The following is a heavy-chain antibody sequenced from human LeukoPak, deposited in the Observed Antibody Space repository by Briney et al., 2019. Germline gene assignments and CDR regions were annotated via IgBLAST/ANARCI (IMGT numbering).Heavy chain of an antibody. Sequence: PSETLSLTCTVSGGYITTYYRSWIRQPPGKGLEWIGYNYYNWSTNFKPSLKCRVAMSVDTSKHKFYLKVSYVTAADTAVYYCARDDDCRIPITWGQGTLVTVSS. CDR3: ARDDDCRIPIT. V-gene: IGHV4-59*01. CDR2: NYYNWST. D-gene: IGHD2-21*02. J-gene: IGHJ5*02. CDR1: GGYITTYY.